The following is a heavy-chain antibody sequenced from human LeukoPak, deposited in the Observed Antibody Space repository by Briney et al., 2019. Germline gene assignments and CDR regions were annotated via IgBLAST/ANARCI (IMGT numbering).Heavy chain of an antibody. CDR2: ISYDGSDK. CDR3: AKGVRGVIAYYFDY. D-gene: IGHD3-10*01. CDR1: GFTFSSYV. J-gene: IGHJ4*02. Sequence: RSLTLTCTASGFTFSSYVMHWVRQAPGKGLEWVAVISYDGSDKYYADSAKGRFTMSRDNSKKQLYLQMSSLRVEDTAVYYCAKGVRGVIAYYFDYWGQGTLVTVSS. V-gene: IGHV3-30*18.